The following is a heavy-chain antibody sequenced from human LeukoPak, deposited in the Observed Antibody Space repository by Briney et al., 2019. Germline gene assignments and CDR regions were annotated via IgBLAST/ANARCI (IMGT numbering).Heavy chain of an antibody. J-gene: IGHJ5*02. V-gene: IGHV5-51*01. CDR3: ARPAYSSSLSSHFDP. D-gene: IGHD6-13*01. CDR2: IYPRDSDI. CDR1: GYSFSTYW. Sequence: GESLKISCEGSGYSFSTYWIAWVRQMPGKGLEWMGSIYPRDSDIRYSPSFQGQVTISADNSISTAYLQWSSLKASDTAMYYCARPAYSSSLSSHFDPWGQGTLVTVSS.